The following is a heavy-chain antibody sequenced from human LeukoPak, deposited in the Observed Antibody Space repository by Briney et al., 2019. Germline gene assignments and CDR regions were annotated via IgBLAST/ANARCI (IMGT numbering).Heavy chain of an antibody. Sequence: GGSLRLSCEGSGFTFRDYSMNWVRQAPGEGLEWLSYITSTSDTIYYADSVKGRFTSSRDNARNSVYLQMNSLRAEDTAVYYCARSSGYPFFDYWGQGTLVTVSS. J-gene: IGHJ4*02. CDR2: ITSTSDTI. CDR1: GFTFRDYS. D-gene: IGHD3-22*01. CDR3: ARSSGYPFFDY. V-gene: IGHV3-48*01.